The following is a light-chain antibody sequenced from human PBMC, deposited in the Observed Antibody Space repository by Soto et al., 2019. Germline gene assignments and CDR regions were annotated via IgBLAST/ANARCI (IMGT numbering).Light chain of an antibody. V-gene: IGKV1D-13*01. Sequence: IQLTQFPSSLSASAGDRVTITCRASQGISSALAWYQQKPRKAPKLLIYDASSLESGVPSRFSGSGSGTDFTLTISSLQPEDFATYYCQQFNNYPYTFGQGTK. CDR2: DAS. CDR1: QGISSA. CDR3: QQFNNYPYT. J-gene: IGKJ2*01.